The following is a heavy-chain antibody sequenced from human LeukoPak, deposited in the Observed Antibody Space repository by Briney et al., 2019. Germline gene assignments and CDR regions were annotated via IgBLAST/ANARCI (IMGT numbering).Heavy chain of an antibody. V-gene: IGHV3-11*01. D-gene: IGHD7-27*01. CDR1: GFTFSDHY. CDR2: LSNTGSDS. J-gene: IGHJ4*02. CDR3: ARGHWGLDY. Sequence: GGSLRLSCRASGFTFSDHYMTWVRQAPGKGLEYISYLSNTGSDSFYADSVKGRFSISRDNAEKSLYLQMNDLRAEDTAVYYCARGHWGLDYWGQGTLVTVS.